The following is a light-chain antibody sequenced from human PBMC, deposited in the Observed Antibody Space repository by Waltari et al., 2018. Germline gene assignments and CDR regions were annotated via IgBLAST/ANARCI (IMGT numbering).Light chain of an antibody. Sequence: QSALTQPASVSGSPGQSITIFCTGTSSDVGGYDYVSWYQQHPGKAPTLMIYDVRTRPSGVYNRFSGSKSGNTASLTISGLQAEDEADYYCGSYTSSSTLVFGTGTKVTVL. J-gene: IGLJ1*01. V-gene: IGLV2-14*03. CDR3: GSYTSSSTLV. CDR1: SSDVGGYDY. CDR2: DVR.